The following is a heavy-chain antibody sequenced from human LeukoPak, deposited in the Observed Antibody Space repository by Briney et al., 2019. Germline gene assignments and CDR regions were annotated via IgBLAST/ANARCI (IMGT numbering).Heavy chain of an antibody. J-gene: IGHJ4*02. CDR1: GFTFSRNS. V-gene: IGHV3-21*01. Sequence: GGSLRLSCAASGFTFSRNSMNWVRQAPGKGLEWVSSISTSSSYIYYADSVKGRFTISRDNAKNSLYLQMNSLRAEDTAVYFCARGASSWYSTSPNFDYWGQGTLVTVSS. D-gene: IGHD6-13*01. CDR3: ARGASSWYSTSPNFDY. CDR2: ISTSSSYI.